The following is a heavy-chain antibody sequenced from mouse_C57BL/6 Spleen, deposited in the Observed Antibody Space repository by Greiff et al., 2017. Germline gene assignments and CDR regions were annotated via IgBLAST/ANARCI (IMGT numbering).Heavy chain of an antibody. J-gene: IGHJ2*01. V-gene: IGHV1-42*01. CDR3: ARSGDLFDY. D-gene: IGHD3-2*02. Sequence: EVKLQESGPELVKPGASVKISCKASGYSFTGYYMNWVKQSPEKSLEWIGEINPSTGGTTYNQKFKAKATLTVDKSSSTAYMQLKSLTSEDSAVYYCARSGDLFDYWGQGTTLTVSS. CDR2: INPSTGGT. CDR1: GYSFTGYY.